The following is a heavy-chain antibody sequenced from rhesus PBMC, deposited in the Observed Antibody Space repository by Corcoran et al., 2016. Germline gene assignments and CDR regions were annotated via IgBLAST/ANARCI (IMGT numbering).Heavy chain of an antibody. CDR2: IRYTGGVA. Sequence: EVQLVETGGGVVQPGGSLRLSCAASGFTFSSYGMSWVRQAPGKGLEWVSGIRYTGGVAYYADSAKGRFNIFRDNSKNILSLQMNSLGPEDTAVYYCAKDRTTVTPQPFDYWGQGVLVTVSS. CDR1: GFTFSSYG. D-gene: IGHD4-23*01. J-gene: IGHJ4*01. V-gene: IGHV3S5*01. CDR3: AKDRTTVTPQPFDY.